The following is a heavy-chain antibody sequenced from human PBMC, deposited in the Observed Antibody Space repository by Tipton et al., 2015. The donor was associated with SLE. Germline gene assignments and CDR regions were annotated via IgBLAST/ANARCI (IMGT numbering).Heavy chain of an antibody. CDR3: ASARRAAAGSEGYDY. V-gene: IGHV1-2*02. CDR1: GYIFTDHY. J-gene: IGHJ4*02. Sequence: QLVQSGPEVKKPGSSVKVSCKASGYIFTDHYIHWVRQAPGQGLEWMGWISTYSDRTNHGHKFQDRLTLTTDSSTRTAYMELSRLRYDDTAVYNVASARRAAAGSEGYDYWGQATLVTVSS. CDR2: ISTYSDRT. D-gene: IGHD6-13*01.